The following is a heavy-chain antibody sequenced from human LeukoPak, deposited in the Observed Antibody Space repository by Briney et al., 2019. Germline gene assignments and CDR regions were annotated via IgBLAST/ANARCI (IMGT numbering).Heavy chain of an antibody. CDR1: GYTFTGYY. CDR2: ISPDSGGT. V-gene: IGHV1-2*02. D-gene: IGHD2-2*01. Sequence: GASVKVSCKASGYTFTGYYMHWVRQAPGQGLEWMGWISPDSGGTNYAQKFQDRVTMTRDTSITTAYMELSRLISDDTAVYYCARGAGTPSSTSYNWFDSWGQGTLVTVSS. J-gene: IGHJ5*01. CDR3: ARGAGTPSSTSYNWFDS.